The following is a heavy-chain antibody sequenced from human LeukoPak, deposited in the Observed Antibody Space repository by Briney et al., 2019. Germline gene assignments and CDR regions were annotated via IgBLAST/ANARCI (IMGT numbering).Heavy chain of an antibody. CDR2: ISNSGGTT. V-gene: IGHV3-23*01. D-gene: IGHD1-26*01. CDR1: GFTFSSYA. Sequence: GGSLRLSCAVSGFTFSSYAMSWVRQAPGKGLEWVSTISNSGGTTYYADSVKGRFTISRDDSENTLYLQMNSLRAEDTAVYYCARGPFSDFDYWGQGTLVTVSS. J-gene: IGHJ4*02. CDR3: ARGPFSDFDY.